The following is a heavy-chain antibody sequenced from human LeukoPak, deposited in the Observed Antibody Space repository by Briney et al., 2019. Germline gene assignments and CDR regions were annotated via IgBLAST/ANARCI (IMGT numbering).Heavy chain of an antibody. CDR2: VSTNDGNT. J-gene: IGHJ4*02. D-gene: IGHD3-22*01. CDR3: TRAPPGMTMMTDY. CDR1: GYTFTNYH. Sequence: ASVKVSCKASGYTFTNYHIAWVRQAPGQGLEWMGWVSTNDGNTVYAQRLQGRVTMTTDTSTSVAYMELWSLTSDDTAVYSCTRAPPGMTMMTDYWGQGTLVTVSS. V-gene: IGHV1-18*01.